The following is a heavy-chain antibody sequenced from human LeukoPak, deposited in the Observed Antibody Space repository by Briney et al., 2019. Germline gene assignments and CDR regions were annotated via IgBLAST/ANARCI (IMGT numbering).Heavy chain of an antibody. D-gene: IGHD3-9*01. CDR3: ARWFTITSGDYDILTSSYHRGMDV. CDR1: GGTFSSYA. V-gene: IGHV1-69*04. J-gene: IGHJ6*02. Sequence: GASVKVSCKASGGTFSSYAISWVRQPPGQGLEWMGRIIPILGIANYAQKFQGRVTITADKSTSTAYMELSSLRSEDTAVYYCARWFTITSGDYDILTSSYHRGMDVWGQGTTVTVSS. CDR2: IIPILGIA.